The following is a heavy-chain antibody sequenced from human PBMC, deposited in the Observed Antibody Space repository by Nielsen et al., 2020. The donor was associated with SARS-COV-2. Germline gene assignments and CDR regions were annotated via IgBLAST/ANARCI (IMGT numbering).Heavy chain of an antibody. CDR2: IYTSGST. CDR3: ARAEDTAMDFDY. CDR1: GGSISSYY. Sequence: SETLSLACTVSGGSISSYYWSWIRQPAGKGLEWIGRIYTSGSTNYNPSLKSRVTISVDTSKKQFSLKLSSVTAADTAVYYCARAEDTAMDFDYWGQGTLVTVSS. V-gene: IGHV4-4*07. D-gene: IGHD5-18*01. J-gene: IGHJ4*02.